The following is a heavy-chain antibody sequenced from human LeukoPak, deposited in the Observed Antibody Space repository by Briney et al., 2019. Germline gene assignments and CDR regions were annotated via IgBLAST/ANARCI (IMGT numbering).Heavy chain of an antibody. Sequence: SETLSLTCTVSGGSISNYYWSWLREPPGEALEWVGYIYYTGTTKYNPSIKSRATISLDTSKSQFSLTLTSVTAADTALFFCARGYDIDVWGQGTTVTVSS. V-gene: IGHV4-59*13. CDR1: GGSISNYY. CDR2: IYYTGTT. J-gene: IGHJ6*02. CDR3: ARGYDIDV.